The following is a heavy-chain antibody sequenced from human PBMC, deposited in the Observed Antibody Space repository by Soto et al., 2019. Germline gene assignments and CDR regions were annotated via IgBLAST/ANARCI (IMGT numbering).Heavy chain of an antibody. V-gene: IGHV4-39*07. Sequence: GSLRLSCTVSADSEFSFSDQYMDWVRQAPGKGLEWIGSIYYSGSTYYNPSLKSRVTISVDRSKNQFSLKLSSVTAADTAVYYCARDSSSSWYYFDYWGQGTLVTVSS. J-gene: IGHJ4*02. D-gene: IGHD6-13*01. CDR2: IYYSGST. CDR1: ADSEFSFSDQY. CDR3: ARDSSSSWYYFDY.